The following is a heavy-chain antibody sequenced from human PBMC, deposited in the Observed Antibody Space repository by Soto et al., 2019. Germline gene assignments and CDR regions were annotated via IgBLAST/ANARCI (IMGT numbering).Heavy chain of an antibody. D-gene: IGHD3-9*01. CDR1: GFTSSNYA. J-gene: IGHJ6*02. CDR3: AKALRYFDWLLRPWNSMDV. CDR2: ISGSGDST. V-gene: IGHV3-23*01. Sequence: PGGSLRLSCAASGFTSSNYAMSWVRQAPWKGLEWVSTISGSGDSTYYADSVKGRFTISRDNSRNTLYLQMNSLRAEDTAVYYCAKALRYFDWLLRPWNSMDVWGQGTTVTVSS.